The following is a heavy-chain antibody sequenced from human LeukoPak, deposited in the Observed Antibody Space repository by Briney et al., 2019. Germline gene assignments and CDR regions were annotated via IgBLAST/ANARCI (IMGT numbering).Heavy chain of an antibody. D-gene: IGHD7-27*01. CDR1: GGSISSYY. V-gene: IGHV4-59*08. Sequence: SETLSLTCTVSGGSISSYYWSWIRQPPGKGLEWIGYIYYSGSTNYNPSLKSRVTISVDTSKNQFSLKLSSVTAADTAVYYCATTPRNWGIGHDAFDIWGQGTMVTVSS. J-gene: IGHJ3*02. CDR3: ATTPRNWGIGHDAFDI. CDR2: IYYSGST.